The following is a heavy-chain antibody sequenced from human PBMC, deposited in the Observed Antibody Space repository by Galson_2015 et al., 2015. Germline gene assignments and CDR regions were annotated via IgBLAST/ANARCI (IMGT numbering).Heavy chain of an antibody. D-gene: IGHD2-2*02. V-gene: IGHV1-3*01. Sequence: SVKVSCKASGYTFPSFAMHWVRQAPGQRLEWMGWITAGTGNTKYSQKFQGRVTITRDTSASTVYMELSSLRSEDTAVYYCARCSSTSCYTGDAFDIWGQGTMVTVSS. CDR2: ITAGTGNT. J-gene: IGHJ3*02. CDR1: GYTFPSFA. CDR3: ARCSSTSCYTGDAFDI.